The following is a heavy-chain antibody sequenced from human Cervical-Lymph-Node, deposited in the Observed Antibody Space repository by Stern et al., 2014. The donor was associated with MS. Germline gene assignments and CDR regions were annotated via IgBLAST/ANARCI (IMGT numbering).Heavy chain of an antibody. CDR2: ISSSSSYI. D-gene: IGHD6-13*01. CDR1: GFTFSSYS. J-gene: IGHJ5*02. Sequence: EVQLVESGGGLVKPGGSLRLSCAASGFTFSSYSMNWVRQAPGKGLEWVSSISSSSSYIYYADSVKGRFTISRDTAKNSLYLQMNSLRAEDTAVYYCARDTGIAAAGDAWGQGTLVTVSS. CDR3: ARDTGIAAAGDA. V-gene: IGHV3-21*01.